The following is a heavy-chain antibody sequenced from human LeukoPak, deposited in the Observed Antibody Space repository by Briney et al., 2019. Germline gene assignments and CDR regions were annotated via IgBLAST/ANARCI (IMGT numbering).Heavy chain of an antibody. Sequence: PSETLSLTCTVPGASVSSDTHYWNWMRQPPGKGLEWIGYIYGSGSTDYHPSLKSRVTISVDSSLNHLSLKLTSVTPTDTAVYYCVANGEYWAQGTLVTVSS. J-gene: IGHJ4*02. V-gene: IGHV4-61*03. CDR2: IYGSGST. CDR1: GASVSSDTHY. CDR3: VANGEY.